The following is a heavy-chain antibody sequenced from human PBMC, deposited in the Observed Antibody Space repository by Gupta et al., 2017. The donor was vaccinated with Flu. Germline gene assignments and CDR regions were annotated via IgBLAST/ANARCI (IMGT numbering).Heavy chain of an antibody. CDR3: ARYTIEYSSSRFYYGMDV. V-gene: IGHV1-69*01. CDR1: GGTFSTYA. D-gene: IGHD6-6*01. CDR2: IIPMFGTK. J-gene: IGHJ6*02. Sequence: QVQLVQSGAEVKKPGSSVKVSCKASGGTFSTYAISWVRQAPGQGLEWMVGIIPMFGTKNYAQKFQGRVTITADESTSIAYMELSSLRSEDKAVYYCARYTIEYSSSRFYYGMDVWGQGTTVTVSS.